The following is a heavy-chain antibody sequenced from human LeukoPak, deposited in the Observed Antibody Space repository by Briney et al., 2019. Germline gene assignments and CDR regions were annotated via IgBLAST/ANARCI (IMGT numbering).Heavy chain of an antibody. CDR3: AREGPVIVGAIQPDY. D-gene: IGHD1-26*01. Sequence: GASVKVSCTASGYTFTSYGISWVRQAPGQGLEWMGWISAYNGNTNYAQKLQGRVTMTTDTSTSTAYMELRSLRSDDTAVYYCAREGPVIVGAIQPDYWGQGTLVTVSS. V-gene: IGHV1-18*01. CDR1: GYTFTSYG. CDR2: ISAYNGNT. J-gene: IGHJ4*02.